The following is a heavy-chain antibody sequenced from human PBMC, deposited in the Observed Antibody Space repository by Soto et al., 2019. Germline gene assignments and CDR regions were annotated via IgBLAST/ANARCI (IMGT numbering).Heavy chain of an antibody. V-gene: IGHV4-4*02. D-gene: IGHD3-22*01. CDR2: IYHSGST. J-gene: IGHJ6*02. CDR1: GGSISSSNW. Sequence: SETLSLTCAVSGGSISSSNWWSWVRQPPGKGLEWIGEIYHSGSTNYNPSLKSRVTISVDKSKNQFSLKLSPVTAADTAVYYCTSYYYDSSGPNHYYYNGIDVCCQGLTVTV. CDR3: TSYYYDSSGPNHYYYNGIDV.